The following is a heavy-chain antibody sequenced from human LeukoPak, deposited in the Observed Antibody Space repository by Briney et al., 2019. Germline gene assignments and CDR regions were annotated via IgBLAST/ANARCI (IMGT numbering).Heavy chain of an antibody. CDR3: FWSGYYFDY. V-gene: IGHV3-30*02. Sequence: TGGSLRLSCAASGFTFSHYAMYWVRQAPGKGLEWVAFRRYDGSKKYYADSVKGRFTISRDNSKNTLYLQMNSLRAEDTAVYYDFWSGYYFDYWGQGTLVTVSS. CDR2: RRYDGSKK. J-gene: IGHJ4*02. CDR1: GFTFSHYA. D-gene: IGHD3-3*01.